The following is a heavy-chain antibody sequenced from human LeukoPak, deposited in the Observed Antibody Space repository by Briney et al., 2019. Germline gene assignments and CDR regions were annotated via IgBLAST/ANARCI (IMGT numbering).Heavy chain of an antibody. Sequence: PGGSLRLSCAASGFTFDDYAMPWVRQAPGKGLEWVSGISWNSGSVDYADSVKGRFTISRDSAKNSLYLQMNSLRAEDTALYYCAKGETGESYYYYGMDVWGQGTTVTVSS. V-gene: IGHV3-9*01. D-gene: IGHD7-27*01. CDR3: AKGETGESYYYYGMDV. CDR1: GFTFDDYA. J-gene: IGHJ6*02. CDR2: ISWNSGSV.